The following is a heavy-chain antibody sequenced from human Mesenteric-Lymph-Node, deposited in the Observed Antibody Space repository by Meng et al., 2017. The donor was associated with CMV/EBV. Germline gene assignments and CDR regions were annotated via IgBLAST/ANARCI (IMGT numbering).Heavy chain of an antibody. CDR2: IYYSGST. CDR3: ARKRWFDP. Sequence: GSLRLSCTVSGGSVNINSHYWSWIRQPPGKGLEWIGYIYYSGSTNYNPSLKSRVTISVDTSKNQFSLKLSSVTAADTAVYYCARKRWFDPWGQGTLVTVSS. CDR1: GGSVNINSHY. V-gene: IGHV4-61*01. J-gene: IGHJ5*02.